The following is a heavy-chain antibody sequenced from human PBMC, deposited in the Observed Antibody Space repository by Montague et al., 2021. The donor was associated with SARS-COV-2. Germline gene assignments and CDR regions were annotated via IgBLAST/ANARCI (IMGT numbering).Heavy chain of an antibody. CDR2: IYHSGTI. J-gene: IGHJ4*02. Sequence: SETLSLTCAVSGGSISSTNWWTWVRQPPGKGLEWMGEIYHSGTINYNPSLKSRVAISVDESKNHFSLNLTSLTAADTAVYFCAGSMLRHLGTPDWGQGTLVTVSS. CDR1: GGSISSTNW. D-gene: IGHD3-10*02. CDR3: AGSMLRHLGTPD. V-gene: IGHV4-4*02.